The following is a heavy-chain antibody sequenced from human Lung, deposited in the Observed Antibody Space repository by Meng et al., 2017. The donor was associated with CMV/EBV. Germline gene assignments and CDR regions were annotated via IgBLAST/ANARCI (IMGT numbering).Heavy chain of an antibody. CDR3: ASSGYSYGYGYYVMDV. CDR1: GGSISSYY. Sequence: SETLSLXXTVSGGSISSYYWSWIRQPPGKGLEWIGYIYYSGSTNYNPSLKSRVTISVDTSKNQFSLKLSSVTAADTAVYYCASSGYSYGYGYYVMDVWGQGXTVTVSS. CDR2: IYYSGST. D-gene: IGHD5-18*01. J-gene: IGHJ6*02. V-gene: IGHV4-59*01.